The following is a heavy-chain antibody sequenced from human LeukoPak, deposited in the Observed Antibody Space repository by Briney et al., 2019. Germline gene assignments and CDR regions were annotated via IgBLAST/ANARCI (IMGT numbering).Heavy chain of an antibody. D-gene: IGHD2-15*01. Sequence: SETLSLTCTVSGYSLSRDYYWGWIRQPPGKGLEWIGRIYHSGSTYYTPSLKSRDTISVDTSKNQSSLKLNSVTAADTAVYYCARVDGSCSGGSCPSGNWFDPWGQGTLVTVSS. V-gene: IGHV4-38-2*02. CDR2: IYHSGST. J-gene: IGHJ5*02. CDR3: ARVDGSCSGGSCPSGNWFDP. CDR1: GYSLSRDYY.